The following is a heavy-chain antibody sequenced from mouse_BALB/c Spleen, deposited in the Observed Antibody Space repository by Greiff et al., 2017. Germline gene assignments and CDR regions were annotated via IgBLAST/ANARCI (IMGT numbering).Heavy chain of an antibody. CDR2: ISSGGSYT. CDR1: GFTFSSYG. V-gene: IGHV5-6*02. D-gene: IGHD2-4*01. CDR3: ARGSTMIYFDV. J-gene: IGHJ1*01. Sequence: DVMLVESGGDLVKPGGSLKLSCAASGFTFSSYGMSWVRQTPDKRLEWVATISSGGSYTYYPDSVKGRFTISRDNAKNTLYLQMSSLKSEDTAMYYCARGSTMIYFDVGGAGTTVTVAS.